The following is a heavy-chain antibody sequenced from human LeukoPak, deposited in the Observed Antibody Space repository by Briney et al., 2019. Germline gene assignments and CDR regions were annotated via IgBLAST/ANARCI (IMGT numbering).Heavy chain of an antibody. J-gene: IGHJ4*02. CDR2: IYHSGST. Sequence: SETLSLTCAVSGGSISSGGYSWSWIRQPPGKGLEWIGYIYHSGSTYYNPSLKSRVTISVDRSKNQFSLKLSSVTAADTAVYYCARNGGNSDFDYWGQGTLVTVSS. CDR3: ARNGGNSDFDY. D-gene: IGHD4-23*01. V-gene: IGHV4-30-2*01. CDR1: GGSISSGGYS.